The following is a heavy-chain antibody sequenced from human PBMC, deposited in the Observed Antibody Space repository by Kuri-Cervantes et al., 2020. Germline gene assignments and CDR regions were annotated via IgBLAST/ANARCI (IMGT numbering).Heavy chain of an antibody. CDR1: GGSISSSNW. D-gene: IGHD6-13*01. V-gene: IGHV4-4*02. Sequence: SETLSLTCAVSGGSISSSNWWSWVRQPPGKGLEWIGEIYHSGSTNYNPSLKSRVTISVDKSKNQFSLKLSSVTAADTAVYYCARWASRWVIAAVGVPNSNYYYYMDVWGKGTTVTVSS. J-gene: IGHJ6*03. CDR2: IYHSGST. CDR3: ARWASRWVIAAVGVPNSNYYYYMDV.